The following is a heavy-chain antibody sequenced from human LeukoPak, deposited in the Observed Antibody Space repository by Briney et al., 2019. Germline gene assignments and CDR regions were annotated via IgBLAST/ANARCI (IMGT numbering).Heavy chain of an antibody. V-gene: IGHV3-30*02. CDR2: TRYDGCNK. CDR3: AKDLFGDYVWGTYRAIDT. CDR1: GFSISRYG. Sequence: GGSLRLSCAGSGFSISRYGMHWVRQPPGKGLEGVAFTRYDGCNKYFAASVKGRFTISRDNSKNTLYLQMQSRRLKDSAIDYCAKDLFGDYVWGTYRAIDTWGQGTLVTVSS. D-gene: IGHD3-16*02. J-gene: IGHJ5*02.